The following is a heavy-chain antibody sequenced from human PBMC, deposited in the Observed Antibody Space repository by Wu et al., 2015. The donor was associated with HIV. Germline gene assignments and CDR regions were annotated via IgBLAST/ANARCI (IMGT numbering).Heavy chain of an antibody. V-gene: IGHV1-69*13. J-gene: IGHJ6*03. CDR1: GGTFRNHA. CDR2: IIPISGTA. CDR3: AATGIAVAGTYYYYYYMDV. D-gene: IGHD6-19*01. Sequence: QVQLVQSGAEVKKPGSSVKVSCKASGGTFRNHAVSWVRQAPGQGLEWMGRIIPISGTANYAQRFQGRVTITADKPTNTAYMGLSSLRSDDTAVYYCAATGIAVAGTYYYYYYMDVVGQRATVTVSS.